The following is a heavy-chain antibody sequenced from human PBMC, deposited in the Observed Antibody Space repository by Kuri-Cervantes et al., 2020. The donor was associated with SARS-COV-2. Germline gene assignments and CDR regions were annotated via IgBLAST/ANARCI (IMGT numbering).Heavy chain of an antibody. CDR2: ISAYNGNT. J-gene: IGHJ6*02. V-gene: IGHV1-18*04. Sequence: ASVKVSCKASGYRFHTYGITWVRLAPGQGLEWMGWISAYNGNTNYAQKLQGRVTMTTDTSTSTAYMELRSLRSDDTAVYYCARDRRLHYYYYGMDVWGQGTTVTVSS. CDR1: GYRFHTYG. CDR3: ARDRRLHYYYYGMDV. D-gene: IGHD6-6*01.